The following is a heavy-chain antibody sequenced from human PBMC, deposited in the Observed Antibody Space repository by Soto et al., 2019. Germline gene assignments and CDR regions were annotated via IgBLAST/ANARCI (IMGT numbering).Heavy chain of an antibody. Sequence: EVQLLESGGGLVQPGGSLRLSCAASGFTFSSSAMSWVRQAPGKGLEWVSTITGSGTSTYYADSVKGRFTISRDKSKNTLYLQMNSLRADDTAVYHCAKAGEYCSGGSCYSGKFDYWGQGTLVTVSS. CDR3: AKAGEYCSGGSCYSGKFDY. J-gene: IGHJ4*02. D-gene: IGHD2-15*01. CDR2: ITGSGTST. V-gene: IGHV3-23*01. CDR1: GFTFSSSA.